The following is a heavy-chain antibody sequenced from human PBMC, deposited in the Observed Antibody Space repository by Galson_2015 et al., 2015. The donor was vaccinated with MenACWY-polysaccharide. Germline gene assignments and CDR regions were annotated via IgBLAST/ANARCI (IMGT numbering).Heavy chain of an antibody. CDR1: GFTFSSNS. CDR3: GSSSPNSF. CDR2: ISSSSGTI. V-gene: IGHV3-48*01. D-gene: IGHD2-21*01. J-gene: IGHJ4*02. Sequence: SLRLSCAASGFTFSSNSMNWVRQAPGKGLEWVSYISSSSGTIYYADSVKGRFTISRDDAKNSLYLQMNSLRAEDTAVYYCGSSSPNSFWGQGTRVIVSS.